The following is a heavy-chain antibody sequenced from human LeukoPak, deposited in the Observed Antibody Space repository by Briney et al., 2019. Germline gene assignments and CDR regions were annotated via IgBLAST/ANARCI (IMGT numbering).Heavy chain of an antibody. V-gene: IGHV4-30-4*01. CDR2: IYYSGST. CDR1: GGSISSGDYY. D-gene: IGHD3-22*01. CDR3: TRTSMIAVHFDY. J-gene: IGHJ4*02. Sequence: SETLSLTCTVSGGSISSGDYYWSWIRQPPGKGLEWIGYIYYSGSTYYNPSLKSRVTISVDTSQNQFSLKLSSVTAADTAVYYCTRTSMIAVHFDYWGQGTLVTVAS.